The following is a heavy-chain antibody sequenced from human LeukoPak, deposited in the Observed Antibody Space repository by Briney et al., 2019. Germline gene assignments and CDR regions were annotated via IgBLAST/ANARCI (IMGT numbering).Heavy chain of an antibody. CDR1: GFTFGSFA. CDR3: GKTTAGYSSGQKPAWPVDY. CDR2: IFGSGGSP. Sequence: QPGGSLRLSCEASGFTFGSFAMYWVRQAPGKGLDWIAGIFGSGGSPHYADSVKGRFTISRDNSKNTAYLQINSLRAEDTAVYYCGKTTAGYSSGQKPAWPVDYWGQGTLVTVSS. D-gene: IGHD5-18*01. J-gene: IGHJ4*02. V-gene: IGHV3-23*01.